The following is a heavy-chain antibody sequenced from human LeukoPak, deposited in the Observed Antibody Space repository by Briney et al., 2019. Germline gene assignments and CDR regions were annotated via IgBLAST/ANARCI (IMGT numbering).Heavy chain of an antibody. CDR3: AKDTSIGRYCTNGVCSPFDY. CDR2: ISDTGATT. J-gene: IGHJ4*02. V-gene: IGHV3-23*01. Sequence: PGGPLRLSCAGSGSTFSSYAMSWVRQAPGKGLEWVSAISDTGATTYDADSVKGRFTISRDNSRSTLYLQMNSLRAEDTALYYCAKDTSIGRYCTNGVCSPFDYWGQGTLVTVSS. D-gene: IGHD2-8*01. CDR1: GSTFSSYA.